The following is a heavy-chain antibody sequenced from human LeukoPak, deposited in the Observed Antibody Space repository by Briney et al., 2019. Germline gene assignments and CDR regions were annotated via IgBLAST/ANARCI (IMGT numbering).Heavy chain of an antibody. CDR2: IYYTGVT. CDR1: GGSISTTDYY. J-gene: IGHJ5*02. V-gene: IGHV4-39*01. D-gene: IGHD6-13*01. Sequence: SETLSLTCSVSGGSISTTDYYWSWIRQPPGKGLEWIMSIYYTGVTNYNPSLKSRVTISVDTSTNQFSLKLSSVTAADTAVYYCAIKYSSSWYNWFTPWGQGTLVTVSS. CDR3: AIKYSSSWYNWFTP.